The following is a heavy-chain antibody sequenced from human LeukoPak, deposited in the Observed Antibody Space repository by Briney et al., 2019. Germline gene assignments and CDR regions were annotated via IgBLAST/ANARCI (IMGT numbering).Heavy chain of an antibody. CDR1: GGSISSYY. Sequence: PSETLSLTCTVSGGSISSYYWSWIRQPPGKGLEWIGYIYYNGSTNYNPSLKSRVTISVDTSKNQFSLKLSSVTAADTAVYYCARGEMTSWFDPWGQGTLVTVSS. D-gene: IGHD4-17*01. CDR2: IYYNGST. CDR3: ARGEMTSWFDP. J-gene: IGHJ5*02. V-gene: IGHV4-59*08.